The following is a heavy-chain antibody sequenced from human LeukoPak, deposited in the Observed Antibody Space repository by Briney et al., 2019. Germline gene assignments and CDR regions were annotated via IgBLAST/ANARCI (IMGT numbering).Heavy chain of an antibody. J-gene: IGHJ4*02. CDR1: GGSFSGYY. D-gene: IGHD3-22*01. CDR3: ARPNTMIVVVITTDFDY. V-gene: IGHV4-34*01. CDR2: INHSGST. Sequence: SETLSLTRAVYGGSFSGYYWSWIRQPPGKGLEWIGEINHSGSTNYNPSLKSRVTISVDTSKNQFSLKLSSVTAADTAVYYCARPNTMIVVVITTDFDYWGQGTLVTVSS.